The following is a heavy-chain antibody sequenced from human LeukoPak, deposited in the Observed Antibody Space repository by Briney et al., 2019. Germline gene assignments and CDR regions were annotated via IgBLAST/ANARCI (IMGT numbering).Heavy chain of an antibody. CDR3: ARLRGNYFPGF. Sequence: KSSETLSLTCTVSGGSMSGYYWTWIRQPPGKGLEWIAYIYYTGSTNYNPSLESRVTISVDTSKNQFSLRLNSMATADTAVYYCARLRGNYFPGFWGQGTLVTVSS. CDR2: IYYTGST. D-gene: IGHD2/OR15-2a*01. V-gene: IGHV4-59*01. J-gene: IGHJ4*02. CDR1: GGSMSGYY.